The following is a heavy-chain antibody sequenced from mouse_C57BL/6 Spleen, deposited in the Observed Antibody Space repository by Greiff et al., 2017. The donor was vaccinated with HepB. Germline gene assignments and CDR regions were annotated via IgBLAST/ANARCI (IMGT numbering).Heavy chain of an antibody. J-gene: IGHJ2*01. CDR3: ARGWDEYFFDY. Sequence: VQLVESGPGLVQPSQRLSITCTVSGFSLTSYGVHWVRQSPGKGLEWLGVIWSGGSTDYNAAFISRLSISEDNSKSQVFLKMNSLQADDTAIYYCARGWDEYFFDYWGQGTTLTVSS. CDR2: IWSGGST. D-gene: IGHD4-1*01. CDR1: GFSLTSYG. V-gene: IGHV2-2*01.